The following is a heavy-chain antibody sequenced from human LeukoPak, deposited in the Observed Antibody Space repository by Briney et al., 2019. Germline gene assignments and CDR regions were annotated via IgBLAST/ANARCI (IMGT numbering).Heavy chain of an antibody. CDR2: IRYDGSNK. J-gene: IGHJ4*02. D-gene: IGHD1-26*01. V-gene: IGHV3-30*02. Sequence: PGGSLRLSCAASGFTFSSYGMHWVRQAPGKGREWVAFIRYDGSNKYYADSVKGRFTISRDNSKNTLYLQMNSLRAEDTAVYYCAKWSGSYYPSFDYWGQGTLVTVSS. CDR1: GFTFSSYG. CDR3: AKWSGSYYPSFDY.